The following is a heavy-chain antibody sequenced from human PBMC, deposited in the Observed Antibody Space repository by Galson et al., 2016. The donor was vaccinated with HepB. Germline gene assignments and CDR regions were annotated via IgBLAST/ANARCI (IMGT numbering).Heavy chain of an antibody. CDR1: GSFSNYP. J-gene: IGHJ4*02. Sequence: SVKVSCKASGSFSNYPITWVRQAPGRGLEWMAQIIPMLAPNYAQKFQGRVTFTADRSTNTAYMELSSLTSEDTAIYFCAKSARPRLGIDLDYWGQGTLVTISS. V-gene: IGHV1-69*08. CDR2: IIPMLAP. CDR3: AKSARPRLGIDLDY. D-gene: IGHD7-27*01.